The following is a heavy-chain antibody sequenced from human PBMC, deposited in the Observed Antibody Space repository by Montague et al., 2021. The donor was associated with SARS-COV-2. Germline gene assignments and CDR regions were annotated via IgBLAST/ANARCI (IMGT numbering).Heavy chain of an antibody. J-gene: IGHJ3*02. CDR2: IYYSGST. V-gene: IGHV4-59*01. CDR1: GGSISSYY. D-gene: IGHD1-26*01. CDR3: ARGSYSPDAFDI. Sequence: SETLSLTCTVSGGSISSYYWSWIRQPPGKGLEWIGYIYYSGSTNXNPSLKSRVTISLDTSKNQFSLKLTSVTAADTAVYYCARGSYSPDAFDIWGQGTMVTVSS.